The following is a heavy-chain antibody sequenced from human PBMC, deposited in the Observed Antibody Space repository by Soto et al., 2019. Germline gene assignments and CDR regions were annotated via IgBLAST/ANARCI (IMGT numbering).Heavy chain of an antibody. CDR2: ISYDGRDK. V-gene: IGHV3-30*03. Sequence: GGSLRLSCVASGFTFSNYAMHWVRQAPGEGLEWVAVISYDGRDKHHADSVKGRFTISRDNSKNTLYLLMNSLRPEDTAVYYCARCDSCYGIGYHFDYWGQGTLVTVSS. CDR1: GFTFSNYA. CDR3: ARCDSCYGIGYHFDY. D-gene: IGHD2-15*01. J-gene: IGHJ4*02.